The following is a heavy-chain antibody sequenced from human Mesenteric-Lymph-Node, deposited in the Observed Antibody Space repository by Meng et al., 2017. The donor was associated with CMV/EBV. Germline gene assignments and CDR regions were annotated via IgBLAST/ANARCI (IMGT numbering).Heavy chain of an antibody. J-gene: IGHJ4*02. D-gene: IGHD3-9*01. V-gene: IGHV5-51*01. CDR1: GSSFSSYW. Sequence: GGSLRLSCKGSGSSFSSYWIGWVRQMPGKGLEWMGIIYLGDSDIRYRPSFQGQVTISADKSISTAYLQWDRLKASDTAIYYCVAPARYFDWLPPGYWGQGTQVTVSS. CDR2: IYLGDSDI. CDR3: VAPARYFDWLPPGY.